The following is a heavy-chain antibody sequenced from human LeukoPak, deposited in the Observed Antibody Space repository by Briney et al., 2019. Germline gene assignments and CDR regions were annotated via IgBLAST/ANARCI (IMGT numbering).Heavy chain of an antibody. CDR2: VNESGGT. J-gene: IGHJ5*02. CDR3: ARGQGATVPQVGKNWFDP. Sequence: SETLSLTCAVYIDSFSNYHWNRIRQTPAKGREWIGEVNESGGTNISPSLRSRVILSVDTSKNQFSLKLISLTVADTAIYYCARGQGATVPQVGKNWFDPWGQGTRVTVSS. CDR1: IDSFSNYH. D-gene: IGHD1-26*01. V-gene: IGHV4-34*01.